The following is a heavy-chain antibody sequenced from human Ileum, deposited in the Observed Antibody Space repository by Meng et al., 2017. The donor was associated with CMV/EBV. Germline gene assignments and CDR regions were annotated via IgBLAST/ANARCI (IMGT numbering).Heavy chain of an antibody. CDR3: MSYPNCNTTSCSIDY. J-gene: IGHJ4*02. V-gene: IGHV3-30*02. CDR2: IRYDGSNK. D-gene: IGHD2-2*01. Sequence: GGSLRLSCAASGFTFSSYGIHWVRQAPGKGLEWVAFIRYDGSNKYYADSVKGRFTISRDNSKNTLFLQMNSLRPEDTAVYYCMSYPNCNTTSCSIDYWGQATLVTVSS. CDR1: GFTFSSYG.